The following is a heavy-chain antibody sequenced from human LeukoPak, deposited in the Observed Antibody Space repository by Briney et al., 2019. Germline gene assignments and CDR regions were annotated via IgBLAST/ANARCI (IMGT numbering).Heavy chain of an antibody. D-gene: IGHD2-21*01. CDR2: INHSGST. CDR1: GGSFSGYY. CDR3: ARVGEYSGDDNFFDY. V-gene: IGHV4-34*01. J-gene: IGHJ4*02. Sequence: SETLSLTCAVYGGSFSGYYWSWLRQPPGKALEWIGEINHSGSTNYNPSLKSRVTISVDKSKNQFSLKLSSVTAADTAVYYCARVGEYSGDDNFFDYWGQGTLVTVSS.